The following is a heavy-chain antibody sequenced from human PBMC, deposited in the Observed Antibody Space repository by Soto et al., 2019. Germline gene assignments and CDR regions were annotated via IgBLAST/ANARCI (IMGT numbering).Heavy chain of an antibody. Sequence: QVQLVQSGTEVKKPGSSVKVSCKASGGTLRRYAISWVRQAPGRGLEWMGGIITSCCTTRYAQTEKFQGRLTINADGHIITSSIILISLGSEDTAMYFYVLVDMSDSDAANYLYAIDVWCQGNTVIDSS. CDR3: VLVDMSDSDAANYLYAIDV. J-gene: IGHJ6*02. CDR2: IITSCCTT. D-gene: IGHD6-13*01. CDR1: GGTLRRYA. V-gene: IGHV1-69*01.